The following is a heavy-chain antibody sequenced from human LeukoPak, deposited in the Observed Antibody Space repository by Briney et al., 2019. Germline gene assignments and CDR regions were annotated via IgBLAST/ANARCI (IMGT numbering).Heavy chain of an antibody. Sequence: PGGSLRLSCAASGFTLSSHAMSWVRQAPGKGLEWISSFSESSDSAHYADSVKGRFTISRDISKNTLYLQMNSLRAEDTAVYYCARDPSRSWWGYFDYWGQGALVTVSS. CDR2: FSESSDSA. V-gene: IGHV3-23*01. CDR3: ARDPSRSWWGYFDY. D-gene: IGHD6-13*01. J-gene: IGHJ4*02. CDR1: GFTLSSHA.